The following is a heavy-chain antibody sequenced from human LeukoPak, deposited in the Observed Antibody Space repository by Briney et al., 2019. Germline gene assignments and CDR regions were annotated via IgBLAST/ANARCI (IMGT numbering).Heavy chain of an antibody. V-gene: IGHV3-64D*06. CDR3: VKASSDYYYDS. Sequence: GGSLRLSCSASGFTFSTYAMHWVRQAPGKGLEYVSASSSKGDSTFYADSVKGRFTIPRDNSKNTLYLQMSSLRTEDTAVYYCVKASSDYYYDSWGQGTLVTVSS. CDR1: GFTFSTYA. CDR2: SSSKGDST. J-gene: IGHJ5*01. D-gene: IGHD3-22*01.